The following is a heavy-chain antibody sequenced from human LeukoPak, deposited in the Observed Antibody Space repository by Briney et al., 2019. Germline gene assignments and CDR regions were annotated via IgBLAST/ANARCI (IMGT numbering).Heavy chain of an antibody. CDR2: ISGSGGST. D-gene: IGHD5-12*01. Sequence: GGSLRLSCAASGFTFSSYAMNWVRQAPGKGMEWLSGISGSGGSTYYEDSVKGRFTISRDNSKNTLYLQMNSLRAEDTAVYYCAVGYRGANTFDYWGQGTLVTVSS. CDR1: GFTFSSYA. CDR3: AVGYRGANTFDY. V-gene: IGHV3-23*01. J-gene: IGHJ4*02.